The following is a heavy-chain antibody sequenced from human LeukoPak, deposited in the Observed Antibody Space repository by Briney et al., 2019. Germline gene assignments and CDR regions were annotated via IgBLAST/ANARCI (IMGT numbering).Heavy chain of an antibody. CDR1: GGTFSSYA. CDR2: IIPIFGTA. CDR3: ARDEGRPGQLWRQYYFDY. V-gene: IGHV1-69*05. Sequence: SVKVSCKASGGTFSSYAISWVRQAPGQGLEWMGGIIPIFGTANYAQKLQGRVTMTTDTSTSTAYMELRSLRSDDTAVYYCARDEGRPGQLWRQYYFDYWGQGTLVTVSS. J-gene: IGHJ4*02. D-gene: IGHD5-18*01.